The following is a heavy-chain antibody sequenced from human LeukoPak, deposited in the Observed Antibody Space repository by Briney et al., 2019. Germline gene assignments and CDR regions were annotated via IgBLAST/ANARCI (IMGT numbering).Heavy chain of an antibody. CDR3: ARVLLWFGELLGPTLDAFDI. J-gene: IGHJ3*02. V-gene: IGHV3-21*01. CDR2: ISSSSSYI. CDR1: GFTFSSYS. Sequence: PGGSLRLSCAASGFTFSSYSMNWVRQAPGKGLEWVSSISSSSSYIYYADSVKGRFTISRDNAKNSLYLQMNSLRAEDTAVYYCARVLLWFGELLGPTLDAFDIWGQGTMVTVSS. D-gene: IGHD3-10*01.